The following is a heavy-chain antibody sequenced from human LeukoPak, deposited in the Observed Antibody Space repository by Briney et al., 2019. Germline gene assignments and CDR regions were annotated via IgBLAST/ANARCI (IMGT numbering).Heavy chain of an antibody. CDR2: INHSGNT. J-gene: IGHJ4*02. Sequence: SETLSLTCAVYGGSLRGYYWSWHRQPPGKGLEWIGEINHSGNTNYNPCLKSRVTIPVDTSKNQFSLKLSSVTAADTAVYYCARRSHLYGSGSYYLGYWGQGTLVTVSS. CDR1: GGSLRGYY. CDR3: ARRSHLYGSGSYYLGY. D-gene: IGHD3-10*01. V-gene: IGHV4-34*01.